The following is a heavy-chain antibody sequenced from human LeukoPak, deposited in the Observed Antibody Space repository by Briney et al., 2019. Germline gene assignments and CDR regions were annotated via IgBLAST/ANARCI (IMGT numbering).Heavy chain of an antibody. CDR3: ARESSSNWFDP. CDR2: IYYSGST. V-gene: IGHV4-30-4*01. D-gene: IGHD6-6*01. Sequence: SETLSLTCTVSGGSISSGDYYWSWIRQPPGKGLEWIGYIYYSGSTYYNPSLKSRVTISVDTSKNQFSLKLSSVTAADTAVYYCARESSSNWFDPWGQGTLVTVSS. J-gene: IGHJ5*02. CDR1: GGSISSGDYY.